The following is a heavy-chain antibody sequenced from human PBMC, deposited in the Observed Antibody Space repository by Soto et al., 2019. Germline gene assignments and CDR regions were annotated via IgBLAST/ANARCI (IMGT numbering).Heavy chain of an antibody. D-gene: IGHD4-17*01. CDR1: GDSVSSPNW. J-gene: IGHJ4*02. V-gene: IGHV4-4*02. CDR3: VRDSVTKRFDS. CDR2: IHNKGNT. Sequence: QVRLQESGPGLVKPSGTLSLTCAVSGDSVSSPNWWAWVRQPPGKGLEWIGQIHNKGNTNFNPSLKSRITMSVDKSKNQFSLRLTSMAAADTAVYYCVRDSVTKRFDSWGQGTLVTVSS.